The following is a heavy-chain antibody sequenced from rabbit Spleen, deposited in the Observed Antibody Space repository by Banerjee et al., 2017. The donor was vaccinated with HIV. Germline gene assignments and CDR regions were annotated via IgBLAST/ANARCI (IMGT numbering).Heavy chain of an antibody. D-gene: IGHD4-2*01. CDR2: IRAGGSGDT. V-gene: IGHV1S40*01. CDR1: GFSFSSSYW. Sequence: QSLEESGGDLVKPGASLTLTCTASGFSFSSSYWICWVRQAPGKGLEWIACIRAGGSGDTYYASWAKGRFTISKTSSTTVTLQMASLTAADTATYFCARGYGGSNAHYDLWGPGTLVTVS. CDR3: ARGYGGSNAHYDL. J-gene: IGHJ4*01.